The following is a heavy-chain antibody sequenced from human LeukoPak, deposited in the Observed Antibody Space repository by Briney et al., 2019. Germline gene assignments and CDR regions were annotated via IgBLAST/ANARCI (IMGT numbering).Heavy chain of an antibody. CDR2: FDPEDGET. J-gene: IGHJ3*02. V-gene: IGHV1-24*01. D-gene: IGHD3-10*01. Sequence: GASVKVSCKVSGYTLTELSMNWVRQAPGKGLEWMGGFDPEDGETIYAQKFQGRVTMTEDTSTDTAYMELSSLRSEDTAVYYCARRYYYGSGSPLDAFDIWGQGTMVTVSS. CDR3: ARRYYYGSGSPLDAFDI. CDR1: GYTLTELS.